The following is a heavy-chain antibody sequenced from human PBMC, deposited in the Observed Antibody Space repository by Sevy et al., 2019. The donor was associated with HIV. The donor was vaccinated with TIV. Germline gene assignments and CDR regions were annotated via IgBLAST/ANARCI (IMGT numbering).Heavy chain of an antibody. CDR2: LSYDDSDE. D-gene: IGHD3-10*01. V-gene: IGHV3-30-3*02. CDR1: GFIFSTSP. J-gene: IGHJ4*02. Sequence: GGSLRLSCAASGFIFSTSPMHWVRQAPGKGLECVAILSYDDSDENYADSVKGRFTISRDNSKNTLYLQMNRLRTEDTAGYYCAKDDLGSIDYWGQGTLVTVSS. CDR3: AKDDLGSIDY.